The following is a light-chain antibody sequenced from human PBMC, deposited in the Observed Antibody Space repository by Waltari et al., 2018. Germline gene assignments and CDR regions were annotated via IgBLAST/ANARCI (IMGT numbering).Light chain of an antibody. J-gene: IGKJ1*01. CDR1: QSVGSSS. V-gene: IGKV3-20*01. Sequence: EIVLTQSPGTASLSPGERVTLSCRARQSVGSSSLAWYQQKPGQAPRLVIYRASRRATSIPDRFSGSGSGTDFSLTISRREPEDFAVYYCQQHGTLPATFGQGTKVESK. CDR3: QQHGTLPAT. CDR2: RAS.